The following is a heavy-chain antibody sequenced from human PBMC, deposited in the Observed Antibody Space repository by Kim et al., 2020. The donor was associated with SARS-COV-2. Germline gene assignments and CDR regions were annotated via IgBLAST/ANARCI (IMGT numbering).Heavy chain of an antibody. CDR2: INSGGST. V-gene: IGHV3-53*04. CDR3: ARENYYDSSGLISPDRTYYYYYGMDV. J-gene: IGHJ6*02. CDR1: GFTVSSNY. Sequence: GGSLRLSCAASGFTVSSNYMSWVRQAPGKGLEWVSVINSGGSTYYADSVKGRFTISRHNSKNTLYLQMNSLRAEDTAVYYCARENYYDSSGLISPDRTYYYYYGMDVWGQGTTVTVSS. D-gene: IGHD3-22*01.